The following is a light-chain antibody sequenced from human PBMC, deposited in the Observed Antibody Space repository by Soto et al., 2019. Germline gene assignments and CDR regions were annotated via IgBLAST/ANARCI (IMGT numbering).Light chain of an antibody. CDR1: QSLSSY. V-gene: IGKV3-20*01. CDR2: VAS. CDR3: RQYGSAPSYT. J-gene: IGKJ2*01. Sequence: EIVLTQSPGTLSLSPGERATLSCRASQSLSSYLAWYQQKPGQAPRLLIYVASSRATGIPDRFSGSGSGTDFTLTISRLEPEDFAVYYCRQYGSAPSYTFGQWTKLEI.